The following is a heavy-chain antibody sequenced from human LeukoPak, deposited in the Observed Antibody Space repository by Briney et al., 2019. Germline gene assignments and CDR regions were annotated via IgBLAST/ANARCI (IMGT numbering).Heavy chain of an antibody. J-gene: IGHJ6*02. CDR2: INHSGST. CDR1: GGSFSGYY. CDR3: ASRDSSGPYYYYGMDV. V-gene: IGHV4-34*01. Sequence: SETLSLTCAVYGGSFSGYYWSWIRQPPGKGLEWIGEINHSGSTNYNPSLKSRVTISVDTSKNQFSLKLSSVTAADTAVYYCASRDSSGPYYYYGMDVWGQGTTVTVSS. D-gene: IGHD3-22*01.